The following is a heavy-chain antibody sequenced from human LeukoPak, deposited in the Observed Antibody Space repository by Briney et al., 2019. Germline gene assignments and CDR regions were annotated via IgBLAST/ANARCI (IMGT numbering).Heavy chain of an antibody. CDR3: ARTGQYCSGGTCYSGQFDF. CDR2: ISSHGSSI. CDR1: GFSFSDYY. V-gene: IGHV3-11*01. J-gene: IGHJ4*02. Sequence: GGSLRLSCAASGFSFSDYYVIWIRQAPGRGLEYVSYISSHGSSIHYADSVKGRFTISRDSANNSLFLQMNSLRAEDTAVYYCARTGQYCSGGTCYSGQFDFWGQGTLVTVSS. D-gene: IGHD2-15*01.